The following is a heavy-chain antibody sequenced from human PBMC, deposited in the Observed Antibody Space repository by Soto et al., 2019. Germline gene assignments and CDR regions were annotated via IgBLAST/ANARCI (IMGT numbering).Heavy chain of an antibody. CDR3: ARGSTIFGVVEYYYYGMDV. V-gene: IGHV1-69*13. D-gene: IGHD3-3*01. CDR2: IIPIFGTA. Sequence: SVKVSCKASGGTFSSYAISWVRQAPGQGLEWMGGIIPIFGTANYAQKFQGRVTITADESTSTAYMELSSLRSEDTAVYYCARGSTIFGVVEYYYYGMDVWGQGTTVTVSS. J-gene: IGHJ6*02. CDR1: GGTFSSYA.